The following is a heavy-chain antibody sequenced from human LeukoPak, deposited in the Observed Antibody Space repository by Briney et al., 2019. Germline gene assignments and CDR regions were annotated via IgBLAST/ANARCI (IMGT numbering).Heavy chain of an antibody. CDR1: GFTFSSYA. CDR2: ISGSGGST. Sequence: PGGSLRLSCAASGFTFSSYAMSWVRQAPGKGLEWSSAISGSGGSTYYADSVKGRFTISRDNSKNTLYLQMNSLRAEDTAVCYCAKDGWSDNWNVFFYWGQGTLVTVSS. CDR3: AKDGWSDNWNVFFY. D-gene: IGHD1-1*01. V-gene: IGHV3-23*01. J-gene: IGHJ4*02.